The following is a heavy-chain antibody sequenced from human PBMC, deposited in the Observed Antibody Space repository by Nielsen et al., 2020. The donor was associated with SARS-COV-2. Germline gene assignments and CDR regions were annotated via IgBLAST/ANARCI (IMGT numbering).Heavy chain of an antibody. CDR3: ARARGELYSLGWFDP. J-gene: IGHJ5*02. Sequence: SETLPLTCTVSGGSISSSSYYWGWIRQPPGKGLEWIGSIYYSGSTYYNPSLKSRVTISVDTSKNQFSLKLSSVTAADTAVYYCARARGELYSLGWFDPWGQGTLVTVSS. V-gene: IGHV4-39*07. CDR2: IYYSGST. D-gene: IGHD3-16*01. CDR1: GGSISSSSYY.